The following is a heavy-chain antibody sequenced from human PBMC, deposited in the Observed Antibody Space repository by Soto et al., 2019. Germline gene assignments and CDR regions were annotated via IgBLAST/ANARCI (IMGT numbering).Heavy chain of an antibody. J-gene: IGHJ4*02. V-gene: IGHV3-30*03. CDR3: VRAYYFGSGTSYTLYY. CDR2: ISDDGVSK. D-gene: IGHD3-10*01. Sequence: LRLSCAASGFTFSNYGMHWVRQAPGKGLEWVAAISDDGVSKYYADSVQGRFTISRDNSESAVFLQMNSLRPDDTALYFCVRAYYFGSGTSYTLYYWGQGTQVTVSS. CDR1: GFTFSNYG.